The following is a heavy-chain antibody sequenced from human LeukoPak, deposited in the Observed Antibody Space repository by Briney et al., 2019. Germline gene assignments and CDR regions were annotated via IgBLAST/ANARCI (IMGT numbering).Heavy chain of an antibody. V-gene: IGHV3-74*01. Sequence: GGSLRLSCAASGFTFSNYWMHWVRQAPGKGLVWVSRIKPDGSGTSYVDSVKGRFTISRDNAKSTLYLQMNSLGAEDTAVYYCAKDAVYRSGRVDYWGQGALVTVSS. CDR1: GFTFSNYW. D-gene: IGHD3-10*01. CDR2: IKPDGSGT. CDR3: AKDAVYRSGRVDY. J-gene: IGHJ4*02.